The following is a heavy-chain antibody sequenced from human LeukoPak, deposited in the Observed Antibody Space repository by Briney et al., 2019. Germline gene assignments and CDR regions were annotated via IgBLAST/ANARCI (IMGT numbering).Heavy chain of an antibody. CDR3: ARGPLTVTRGFDP. D-gene: IGHD4-17*01. V-gene: IGHV4-61*02. CDR1: GGSISNGGYY. CDR2: IYTSGNT. Sequence: PSQTLSLTCTVSGGSISNGGYYWSWIRQPAGKGLEWIGRIYTSGNTNYNPSLKSRATISVDTSKNQFSLELSSVTAADTAVYYCARGPLTVTRGFDPWGQGTLVTVSS. J-gene: IGHJ5*02.